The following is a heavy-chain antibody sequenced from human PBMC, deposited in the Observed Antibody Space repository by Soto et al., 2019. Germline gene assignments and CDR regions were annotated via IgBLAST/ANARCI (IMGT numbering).Heavy chain of an antibody. D-gene: IGHD3-3*01. Sequence: TSETLSLTCTVSGGSISSSSYYWGWIRQPPGKGLEWIGSIYYSGSTYYNPSLKSRVTISVDTSKNQFSLKLSSVTAADTAVYYCARHVYDFWSGYLPNFDYWGQGTLVTVSS. J-gene: IGHJ4*02. V-gene: IGHV4-39*01. CDR2: IYYSGST. CDR1: GGSISSSSYY. CDR3: ARHVYDFWSGYLPNFDY.